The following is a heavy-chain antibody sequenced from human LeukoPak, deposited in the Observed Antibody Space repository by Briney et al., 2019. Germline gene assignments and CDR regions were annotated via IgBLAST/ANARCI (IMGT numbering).Heavy chain of an antibody. CDR1: GYTFTSYD. CDR2: INPNSGNT. Sequence: ASVKVSCKASGYTFTSYDINWVRQATGQGLEWMGWINPNSGNTGYAQKFQGRVTMTRITSISTAYLELSSLRSDDTAVSYCARGANYYCSDTQYYWGQGTLVTVSS. D-gene: IGHD3-10*01. CDR3: ARGANYYCSDTQYY. J-gene: IGHJ4*01. V-gene: IGHV1-8*01.